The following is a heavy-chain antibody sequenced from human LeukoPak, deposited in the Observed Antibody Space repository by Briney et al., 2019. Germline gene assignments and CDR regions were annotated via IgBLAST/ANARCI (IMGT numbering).Heavy chain of an antibody. Sequence: GGSLRLSCAASGFSFSNFGLHWVRQAPGKGLEWVAFIRYDGSNKYYADSVKGRFTISRDNSKNTLYLQMNSLRAEDTAVYYCAKHSGGNPATWGQGTLVTVSS. CDR2: IRYDGSNK. D-gene: IGHD4-23*01. CDR1: GFSFSNFG. CDR3: AKHSGGNPAT. J-gene: IGHJ5*02. V-gene: IGHV3-30*02.